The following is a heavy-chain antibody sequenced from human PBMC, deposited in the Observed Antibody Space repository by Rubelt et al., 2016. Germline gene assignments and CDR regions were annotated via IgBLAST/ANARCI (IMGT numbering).Heavy chain of an antibody. Sequence: EVQLVESGGGLVQPGGSLRLSCAASGFTVSSNYMSWVRQAPGKGLEWVSVIYSGGSTYYADSLKGRFTIARGNSKNTLYLQMHSLRAEDTAVYYCARNWGCDYWGQGTLVTVSS. D-gene: IGHD7-27*01. J-gene: IGHJ4*02. CDR2: IYSGGST. V-gene: IGHV3-66*01. CDR3: ARNWGCDY. CDR1: GFTVSSNY.